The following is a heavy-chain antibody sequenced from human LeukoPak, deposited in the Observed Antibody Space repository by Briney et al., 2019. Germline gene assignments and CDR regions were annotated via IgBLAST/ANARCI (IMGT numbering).Heavy chain of an antibody. CDR3: ASWGAGDSAPYDAFDI. V-gene: IGHV3-48*04. CDR2: ISSSSSTI. J-gene: IGHJ3*02. D-gene: IGHD4-17*01. Sequence: PGGSLRLSCAASGFTFSSYSMNWVRQAPGKGLEWVSYISSSSSTIYYADSVKGRFTISGDTAKNSLYLQRNSLRAEDTAVYYCASWGAGDSAPYDAFDICGQGTMVTVSS. CDR1: GFTFSSYS.